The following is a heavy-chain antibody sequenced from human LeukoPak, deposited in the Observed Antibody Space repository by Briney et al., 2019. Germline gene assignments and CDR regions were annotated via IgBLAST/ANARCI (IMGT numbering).Heavy chain of an antibody. CDR3: ARSRVPYYHILTGYPFDH. J-gene: IGHJ4*02. V-gene: IGHV1-46*01. D-gene: IGHD3-9*01. CDR1: GYTFTSYY. Sequence: GASVKVSCKASGYTFTSYYMHWVRQAPGQGLEWMGIINPSGGSTSYAQKFQGRVTMTRDTSTSTVYMELSSLRSEDTAVYYCARSRVPYYHILTGYPFDHLGQGTLVNV. CDR2: INPSGGST.